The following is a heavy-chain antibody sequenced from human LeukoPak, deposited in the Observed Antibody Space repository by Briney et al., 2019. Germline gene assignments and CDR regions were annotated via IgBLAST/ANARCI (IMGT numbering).Heavy chain of an antibody. J-gene: IGHJ4*02. CDR1: GGSISSSSYY. CDR2: IYYSGST. CDR3: ARGPRLYVWGSYRSVYYFDY. D-gene: IGHD3-16*02. Sequence: SETLSLTCTVSGGSISSSSYYWGWIRQPPGKGLEWIGNIYYSGSTYYNPSLKSRVTISVDTSKNQFSLKLSSVTAADTAVYYCARGPRLYVWGSYRSVYYFDYWGQGTLVTVSS. V-gene: IGHV4-39*01.